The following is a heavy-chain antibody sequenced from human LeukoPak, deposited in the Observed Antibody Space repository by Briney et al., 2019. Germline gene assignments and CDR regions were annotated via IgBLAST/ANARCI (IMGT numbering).Heavy chain of an antibody. J-gene: IGHJ3*02. CDR2: LSYTESS. V-gene: IGHV4-59*01. Sequence: PSETLSLTCTVSGVSIRSDYWSWIRQPPGKGLEWIGFLSYTESSNYNPSVKSRVSISLDPSKNQFSPKLRSVTAADTAVYYCARAGDTFDIWGQGTMVTVSS. CDR3: ARAGDTFDI. CDR1: GVSIRSDY.